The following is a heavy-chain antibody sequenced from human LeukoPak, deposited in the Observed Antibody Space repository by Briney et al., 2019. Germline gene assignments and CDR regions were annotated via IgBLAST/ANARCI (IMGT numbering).Heavy chain of an antibody. CDR2: ISSSSYI. Sequence: GGSLRLSCAASGFTFSSYSMNWVRQAPGKGLEWVSSISSSSYIYYADSVKGRFTISRDNAKNSLYLQMNSLRAEDTAVYYCAVEGSSSSYFDYWGQGTLVTVSS. J-gene: IGHJ4*02. V-gene: IGHV3-21*01. D-gene: IGHD1-26*01. CDR3: AVEGSSSSYFDY. CDR1: GFTFSSYS.